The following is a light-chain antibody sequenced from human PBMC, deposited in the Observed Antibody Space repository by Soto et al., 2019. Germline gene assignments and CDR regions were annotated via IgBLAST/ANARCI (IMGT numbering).Light chain of an antibody. CDR2: EGS. CDR1: SSDVGSYNL. V-gene: IGLV2-23*01. J-gene: IGLJ1*01. CDR3: CSYAGRGTYV. Sequence: QSVLTQPASVSGSPGQSITISCTGTSSDVGSYNLVSWYQQYPGKAPKLMIYEGSKRPSGVSNRFSSSKSGNTASLTISGLQAEDEADYYCCSYAGRGTYVFGTGTKLTVL.